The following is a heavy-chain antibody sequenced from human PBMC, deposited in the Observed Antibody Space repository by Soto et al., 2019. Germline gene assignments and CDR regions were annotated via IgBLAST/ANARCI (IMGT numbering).Heavy chain of an antibody. D-gene: IGHD4-4*01. CDR2: ISSSSSTI. J-gene: IGHJ6*03. CDR1: GFPFRSYS. V-gene: IGHV3-48*01. Sequence: GGSMRLSFAASGFPFRSYSMNWVRPDPGKGLEWVSYISSSSSTIYYADSVKGRFTISRDNAKNSLYLQMNSLRAEDTAVYYCAREYSNYEFDLYYMDVWGKGTTVTVSS. CDR3: AREYSNYEFDLYYMDV.